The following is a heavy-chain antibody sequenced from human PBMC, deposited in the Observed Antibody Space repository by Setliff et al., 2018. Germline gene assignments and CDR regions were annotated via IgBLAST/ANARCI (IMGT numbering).Heavy chain of an antibody. CDR1: GGSIRNTSYH. CDR2: IYYSGNT. V-gene: IGHV4-39*07. J-gene: IGHJ5*02. CDR3: ASYSSSWYVGKRAFDP. Sequence: SETLSLTCSVSGGSIRNTSYHWAWFRQPPGKGREWIANIYYSGNTYYNPSLESRLSMSADMTKNQLSLRLRSVLAADTAVYYCASYSSSWYVGKRAFDPWGQGTLVTVSS. D-gene: IGHD6-13*01.